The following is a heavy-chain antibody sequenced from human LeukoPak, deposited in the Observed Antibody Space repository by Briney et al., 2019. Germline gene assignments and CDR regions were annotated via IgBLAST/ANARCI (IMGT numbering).Heavy chain of an antibody. V-gene: IGHV3-7*01. CDR3: TRDEN. CDR2: IKHDGSEK. CDR1: GFTFSGSW. J-gene: IGHJ4*02. Sequence: GGSLRLSCAASGFTFSGSWMSWVRQAPGKGLEWVANIKHDGSEKYYVDSVKGRFTISRDSAKNSLYLQMNSLRAEDTAVYYCTRDENWGQGTLVSVSS.